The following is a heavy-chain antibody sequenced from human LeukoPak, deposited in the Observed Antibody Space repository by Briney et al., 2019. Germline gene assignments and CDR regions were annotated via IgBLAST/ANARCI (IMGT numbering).Heavy chain of an antibody. Sequence: ASVKVSCKASGYTFTSYDINWVRQATGQGLEWMGWMNPNSGNTGYAQKFQGRVTMTRNTSISTAYMELSSLRSEDTAVYYCARVLGYCSSTSCFNWFDPWGQGTPVTVSS. CDR1: GYTFTSYD. CDR2: MNPNSGNT. V-gene: IGHV1-8*01. CDR3: ARVLGYCSSTSCFNWFDP. D-gene: IGHD2-2*01. J-gene: IGHJ5*02.